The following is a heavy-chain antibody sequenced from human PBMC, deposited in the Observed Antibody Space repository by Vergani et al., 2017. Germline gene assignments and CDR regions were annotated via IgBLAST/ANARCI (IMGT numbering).Heavy chain of an antibody. Sequence: QVHLVQSGAEVKKPGASVKVSCEGSGYTFRNYGISWVRQAPGEGLEWLGWISVYNGETKFAQKFQGRVTLTRDTSTDTAYMEMGSLRSDDTAVYYCARGALWWLRQIDSWGQGTLVTVSS. D-gene: IGHD2-21*01. CDR2: ISVYNGET. J-gene: IGHJ4*02. CDR3: ARGALWWLRQIDS. CDR1: GYTFRNYG. V-gene: IGHV1-18*04.